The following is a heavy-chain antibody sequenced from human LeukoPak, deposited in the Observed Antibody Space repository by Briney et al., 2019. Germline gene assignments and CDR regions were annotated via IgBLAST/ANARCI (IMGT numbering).Heavy chain of an antibody. D-gene: IGHD3-10*01. CDR2: IKPDGSER. CDR3: TTDRGIS. V-gene: IGHV3-7*05. J-gene: IGHJ4*02. Sequence: QPGGSLRLSCAASGFTVSSNFMSWVRQAPGKGLEWVAIIKPDGSERYFVDSVKGRFTISRDNAKNSLYLQLNSLRGDDTAVYYCTTDRGISWGQGTLVTVSS. CDR1: GFTVSSNF.